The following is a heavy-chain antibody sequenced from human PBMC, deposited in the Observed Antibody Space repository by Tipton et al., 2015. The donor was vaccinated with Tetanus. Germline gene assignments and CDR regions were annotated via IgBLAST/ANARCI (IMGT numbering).Heavy chain of an antibody. CDR1: GFTFSSYA. V-gene: IGHV3-30-3*01. Sequence: SLRLSCAASGFTFSSYAMHWVRQAPGKGLEWVATISYDGSNKYYAESVKGRFTISRDNSKNTLYLQMNSLRAEDTAVYYCASEKRDLMNHYYYYGMDVWGQGTTVTVSS. CDR2: ISYDGSNK. J-gene: IGHJ6*02. CDR3: ASEKRDLMNHYYYYGMDV.